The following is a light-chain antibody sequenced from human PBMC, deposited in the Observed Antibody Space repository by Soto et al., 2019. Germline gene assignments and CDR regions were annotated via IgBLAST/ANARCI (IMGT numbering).Light chain of an antibody. Sequence: QSALTQPASVSGSPGQSITISCTGTSSDVGSYDLVSWYQHHPGKAPKLMIYEGSKRPSGVSNRFSGSKSGNTASLTISGLHAEDEADYYCCSYADSSTWVFGGGTKLTVL. V-gene: IGLV2-23*01. CDR1: SSDVGSYDL. CDR2: EGS. CDR3: CSYADSSTWV. J-gene: IGLJ3*02.